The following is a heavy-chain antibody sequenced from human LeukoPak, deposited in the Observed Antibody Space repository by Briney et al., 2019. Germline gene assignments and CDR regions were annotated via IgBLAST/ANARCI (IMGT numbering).Heavy chain of an antibody. Sequence: GGSLRLSCAASGFTFDDYAMHWVRRAPGKGLEWVSGISWNSGSIGYADSVKGRFTISRDNAKNSLYLQMNSLSAEDTALYYCAKGRGSYPSFDYWGQGTLVTVSS. CDR3: AKGRGSYPSFDY. CDR2: ISWNSGSI. J-gene: IGHJ4*02. CDR1: GFTFDDYA. V-gene: IGHV3-9*01. D-gene: IGHD1-26*01.